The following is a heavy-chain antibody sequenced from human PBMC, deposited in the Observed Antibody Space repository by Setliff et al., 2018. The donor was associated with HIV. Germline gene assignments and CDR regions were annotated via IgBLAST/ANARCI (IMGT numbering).Heavy chain of an antibody. CDR3: ARDLPSGFLDY. V-gene: IGHV3-74*01. J-gene: IGHJ4*02. CDR2: ISPDGSFT. Sequence: GGSLRISCAASGFTFSTYWMNWVRQAPGKGLVWVSQISPDGSFTRYADSVKGRFTIFRDSAKNTLYLHMNSLNGEDAAVYYCARDLPSGFLDYWGQGTLVTVSS. D-gene: IGHD3-3*01. CDR1: GFTFSTYW.